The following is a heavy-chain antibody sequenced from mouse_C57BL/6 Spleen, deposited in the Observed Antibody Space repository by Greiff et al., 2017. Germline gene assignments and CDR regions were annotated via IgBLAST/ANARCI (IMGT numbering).Heavy chain of an antibody. CDR3: ARSLTGTGGFDD. J-gene: IGHJ2*01. V-gene: IGHV5-17*01. Sequence: EVKLVESGGGLVKPGGSLKLSCAASGFTFSDYGMHWVRQAPEKGLEWVAYISSGSSTIYYADTVKGRFTISRDNAKNTLFLQMTSLRSEDTAMYYCARSLTGTGGFDDWGQGTTLTVSS. CDR2: ISSGSSTI. CDR1: GFTFSDYG. D-gene: IGHD4-1*01.